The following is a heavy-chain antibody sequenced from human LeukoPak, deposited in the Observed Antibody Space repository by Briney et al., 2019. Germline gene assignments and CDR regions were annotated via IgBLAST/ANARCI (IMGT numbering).Heavy chain of an antibody. CDR3: ARRYCIGGNCRYYIDY. D-gene: IGHD2-15*01. V-gene: IGHV5-51*01. CDR2: IYPGDSDT. J-gene: IGHJ4*02. Sequence: GESLKISCKGSGYSFTNYWIGWMRQMPGKGLERMGIIYPGDSDTRYSPSFQGQVTISADKSINTAYLQWSSLKASDTAMYYCARRYCIGGNCRYYIDYWGQGTLVTVSS. CDR1: GYSFTNYW.